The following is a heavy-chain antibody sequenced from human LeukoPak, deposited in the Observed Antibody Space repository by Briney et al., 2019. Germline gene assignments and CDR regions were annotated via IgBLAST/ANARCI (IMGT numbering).Heavy chain of an antibody. CDR1: GGSISSSSYY. CDR2: IYYSGST. J-gene: IGHJ6*03. Sequence: SETLSLTCTVSGGSISSSSYYWDWIRQPPGKGLEWIGSIYYSGSTYYNPSLKSRVTISVDTSKNQFSLKLSSVTAADTAVYYCARETIFGVVIIPAYYYMDVWGKGTTVTVSS. CDR3: ARETIFGVVIIPAYYYMDV. D-gene: IGHD3-3*01. V-gene: IGHV4-39*07.